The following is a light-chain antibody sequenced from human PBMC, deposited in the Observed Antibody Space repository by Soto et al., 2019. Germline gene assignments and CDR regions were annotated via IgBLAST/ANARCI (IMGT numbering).Light chain of an antibody. CDR1: SSNIGSNY. CDR2: EVN. Sequence: QSVLTQPPSASGTPGQRVNISCSGSSSNIGSNYVYWYRQFPGTAPKLMISEVNNRPSGVSNRFSGSKSGNTAYLTISGLQVEDEAEYFCFSFTTTSTHVFGTGTKLTVL. V-gene: IGLV1-47*01. J-gene: IGLJ1*01. CDR3: FSFTTTSTHV.